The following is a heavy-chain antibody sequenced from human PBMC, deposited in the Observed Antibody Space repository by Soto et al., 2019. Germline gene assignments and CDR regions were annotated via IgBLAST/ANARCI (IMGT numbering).Heavy chain of an antibody. CDR3: ASRPRDRPSTVTTTPYYYGMDV. D-gene: IGHD4-17*01. CDR1: GGSISSYY. J-gene: IGHJ6*02. V-gene: IGHV4-34*01. CDR2: INHSGST. Sequence: KPSETLSLTCTVSGGSISSYYWSWIRQPPGKGLEWIGEINHSGSTNYNPSLKSRVTISVDTSKNQFSLKLSSVTAADTAVYYCASRPRDRPSTVTTTPYYYGMDVWGQGTTVTVSS.